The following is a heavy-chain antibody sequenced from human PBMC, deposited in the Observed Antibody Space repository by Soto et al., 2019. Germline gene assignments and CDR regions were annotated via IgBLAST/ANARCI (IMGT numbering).Heavy chain of an antibody. D-gene: IGHD3-3*01. CDR1: GGSFRSYA. Sequence: VKVSCKVSGGSFRSYAISWVRHAPGQGLEWMGGIIPFFGTPNYAQSFQGRVKVTADESSTTTYMELSSLGSEDTAVYFCARGDFWSGYSSHYYYGMDVWGQGTPVTVS. CDR3: ARGDFWSGYSSHYYYGMDV. CDR2: IIPFFGTP. V-gene: IGHV1-69*13. J-gene: IGHJ6*02.